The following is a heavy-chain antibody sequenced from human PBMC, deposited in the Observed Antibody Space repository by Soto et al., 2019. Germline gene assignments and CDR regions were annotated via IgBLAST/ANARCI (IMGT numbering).Heavy chain of an antibody. CDR2: IYHSGST. CDR1: GGSFSGYY. J-gene: IGHJ5*02. V-gene: IGHV4-34*01. D-gene: IGHD6-19*01. Sequence: QVQLQQWGAGLLKPSETLSLTCAVYGGSFSGYYWSWIRLPPGKGLEWIGEIYHSGSTNYNPSLKSRVTISIDTSKSQFSLRLSSVTAAHTAVYYCARGGYSSGYGWFAPWGQGTLVTVSS. CDR3: ARGGYSSGYGWFAP.